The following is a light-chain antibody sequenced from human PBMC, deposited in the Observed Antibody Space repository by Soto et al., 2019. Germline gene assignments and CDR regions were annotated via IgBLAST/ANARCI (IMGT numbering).Light chain of an antibody. J-gene: IGLJ1*01. CDR2: EGI. V-gene: IGLV2-23*01. CDR1: TSDVGSYNL. Sequence: QSVLTQPASVSGSPGQSITISCTGTTSDVGSYNLVSWYQQHPDKAPKLIIYEGIRRPSGVSNRFSGSKSANTASLTISGLHAEDEDDYHSSSYAGTSTYVFGTGTKVTV. CDR3: SSYAGTSTYV.